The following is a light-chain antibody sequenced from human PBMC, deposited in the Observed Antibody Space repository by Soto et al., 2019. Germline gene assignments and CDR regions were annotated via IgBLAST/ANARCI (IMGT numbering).Light chain of an antibody. CDR3: QQRVNWPT. Sequence: EVVLTQSPATLSLSPGERATLSCRASQSVNNYLGWYQQKSGQAPRLIISDVSRRATGIPARFSGSGFGTDFTLTISSLEPEDFGVYYCQQRVNWPTFGGGTKVEIK. CDR1: QSVNNY. V-gene: IGKV3-11*01. J-gene: IGKJ4*01. CDR2: DVS.